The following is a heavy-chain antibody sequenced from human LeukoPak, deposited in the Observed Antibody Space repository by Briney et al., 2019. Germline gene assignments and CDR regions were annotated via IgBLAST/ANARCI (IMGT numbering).Heavy chain of an antibody. D-gene: IGHD2-21*02. CDR2: ISGGST. V-gene: IGHV3-38-3*01. Sequence: GGSLRLSCAASGFTVSTNETSWVRQSPGEGLEWVSSISGGSTYYADSRKGRFTISRDNSKNTVFLQMNSLRAEDTAMYYCARDREVVTARAQMDVWGKGTTVTVSA. CDR1: GFTVSTNE. CDR3: ARDREVVTARAQMDV. J-gene: IGHJ6*04.